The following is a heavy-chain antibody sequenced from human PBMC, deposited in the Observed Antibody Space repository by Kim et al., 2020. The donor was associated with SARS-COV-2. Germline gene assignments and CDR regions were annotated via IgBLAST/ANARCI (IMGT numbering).Heavy chain of an antibody. CDR3: ARREPHCSGGSCRIGSPSLSYYGMDV. J-gene: IGHJ6*02. D-gene: IGHD2-15*01. CDR2: IIPIFGTA. V-gene: IGHV1-69*13. CDR1: GGTFSSYA. Sequence: SVKVSCKASGGTFSSYAISWVRQAPGQGLEWMGGIIPIFGTANYAQKFQGRVTITADESTSTAYMELISLRSEDTAVYYCARREPHCSGGSCRIGSPSLSYYGMDVWGQGTTVTVSS.